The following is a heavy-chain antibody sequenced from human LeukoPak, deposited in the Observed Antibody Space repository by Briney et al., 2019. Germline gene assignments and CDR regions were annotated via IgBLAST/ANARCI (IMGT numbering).Heavy chain of an antibody. J-gene: IGHJ3*02. V-gene: IGHV3-7*04. CDR2: IKQGESER. CDR3: ARGDSSAFDI. D-gene: IGHD3-22*01. Sequence: GGSLRLSCAASGFTFSAYAMHWVRQAPGKGLEWVASIKQGESERYYVDSVNGRFTISRDNAKNSLYLQMNSLRVEDTAVYYCARGDSSAFDIWGQGTMVSVSS. CDR1: GFTFSAYA.